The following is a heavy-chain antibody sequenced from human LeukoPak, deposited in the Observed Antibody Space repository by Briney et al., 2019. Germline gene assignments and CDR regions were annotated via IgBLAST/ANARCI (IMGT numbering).Heavy chain of an antibody. CDR3: ARGNILARSAFDI. V-gene: IGHV3-23*01. CDR2: ISGSGGST. D-gene: IGHD3-3*02. J-gene: IGHJ3*02. CDR1: GFTFSSYA. Sequence: GGSLRLSCAASGFTFSSYAMSWVRQAPGKGLEWVSAISGSGGSTYYADSVKGRFTISRDNAKNSLYLQMNSLRAEDTAVYYCARGNILARSAFDIWGQGTMVTVSS.